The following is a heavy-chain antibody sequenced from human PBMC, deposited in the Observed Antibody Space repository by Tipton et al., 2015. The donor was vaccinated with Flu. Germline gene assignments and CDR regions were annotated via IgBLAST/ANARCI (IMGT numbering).Heavy chain of an antibody. Sequence: LRLSCTVSSGSIRSTNYFCAWIRQPPGKRLELIGSIYPSGTTYYNPSLKSRVTISVDTSKSQFSLMLRSVTAADMAVYYCARLSYYDVDLKNFYFDYWGQGALVTVSS. D-gene: IGHD3-10*02. J-gene: IGHJ4*02. CDR2: IYPSGTT. CDR1: SGSIRSTNYF. CDR3: ARLSYYDVDLKNFYFDY. V-gene: IGHV4-39*01.